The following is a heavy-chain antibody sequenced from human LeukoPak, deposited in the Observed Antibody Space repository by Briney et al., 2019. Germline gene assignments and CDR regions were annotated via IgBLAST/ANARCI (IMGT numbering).Heavy chain of an antibody. D-gene: IGHD7-27*01. CDR1: GYTFNGYF. J-gene: IGHJ4*02. Sequence: ASVKVSCNTSGYTFNGYFIHWVRQAAGQGLEWMGRINPSSGVTEYAQNFQGRVAMSRDTSISTASMELSWLTSDDTAVYYCSRDLSSTPNWEFDSWRQGTLVTLSS. V-gene: IGHV1-2*06. CDR2: INPSSGVT. CDR3: SRDLSSTPNWEFDS.